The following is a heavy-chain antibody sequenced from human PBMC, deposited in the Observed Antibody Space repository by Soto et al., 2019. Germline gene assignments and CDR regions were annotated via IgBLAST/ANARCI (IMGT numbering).Heavy chain of an antibody. D-gene: IGHD3-22*01. V-gene: IGHV4-31*03. J-gene: IGHJ3*02. CDR2: IYFRGNT. CDR3: AREGGSYDSGGYLIRGALDI. CDR1: GDSISRIDYY. Sequence: KPSETLSLTCSVSGDSISRIDYYWTWIRQHPEKGLGWIGNIYFRGNTYYSPSLESRLTISVDTSKNQFSLKLTSVTAADTAVYYCAREGGSYDSGGYLIRGALDIWGQGTMVTVSS.